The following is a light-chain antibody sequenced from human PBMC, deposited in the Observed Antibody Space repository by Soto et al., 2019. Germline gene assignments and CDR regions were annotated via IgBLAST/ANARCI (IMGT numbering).Light chain of an antibody. V-gene: IGKV3-20*01. J-gene: IGKJ5*01. CDR2: GAS. CDR3: QQFENLIT. CDR1: QIVSSSY. Sequence: EIVLTQFPGTLSLSPGERGTLSCRASQIVSSSYLAWYQQKTGQSPRLLIYGASSRATGIPDRFSASGSGTDFTLTISRLEPEDVAVYYCQQFENLITFGQGTRLEVK.